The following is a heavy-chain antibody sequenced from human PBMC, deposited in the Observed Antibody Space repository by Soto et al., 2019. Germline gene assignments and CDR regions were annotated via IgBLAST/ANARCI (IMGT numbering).Heavy chain of an antibody. D-gene: IGHD3-10*01. V-gene: IGHV3-15*01. Sequence: GGSLRLSCAASGFTFSNAWMSWVRQAPGKGLEWVGRIKSKTGGGTTDYAAPVKGRFTISRDDSKNTLYLQMNSLKTEDTAVYYCTNTGFSGDYDYWGQGTLVTVSS. CDR3: TNTGFSGDYDY. J-gene: IGHJ4*02. CDR2: IKSKTGGGTT. CDR1: GFTFSNAW.